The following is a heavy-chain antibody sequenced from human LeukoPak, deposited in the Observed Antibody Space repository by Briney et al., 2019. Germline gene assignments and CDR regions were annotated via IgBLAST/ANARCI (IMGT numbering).Heavy chain of an antibody. CDR2: ISSSSSYI. V-gene: IGHV3-21*01. CDR1: GGSIDSTNW. J-gene: IGHJ4*02. CDR3: ARVGLNARFRDSSGFDY. D-gene: IGHD3-22*01. Sequence: ETLSLTCDVSGGSIDSTNWWNWVRQAPGKGLEWVSSISSSSSYIYYADSVKGRFTISRDNAKNSLYLQMNSLRAEDTAVYYCARVGLNARFRDSSGFDYWGQGTLVTVSS.